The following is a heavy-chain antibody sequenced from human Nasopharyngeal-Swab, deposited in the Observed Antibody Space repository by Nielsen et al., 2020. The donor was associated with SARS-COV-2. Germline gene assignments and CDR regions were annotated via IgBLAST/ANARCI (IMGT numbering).Heavy chain of an antibody. CDR3: ARRISGGCDDP. D-gene: IGHD2-15*01. V-gene: IGHV3-21*04. J-gene: IGHJ5*02. Sequence: WIRQPPGKGLEWVSSISSSSSYIYYADSVKGRFTISRDNAKNSLYLQMNSLRTEDTAVYYCARRISGGCDDPWGLGTLVTVSS. CDR2: ISSSSSYI.